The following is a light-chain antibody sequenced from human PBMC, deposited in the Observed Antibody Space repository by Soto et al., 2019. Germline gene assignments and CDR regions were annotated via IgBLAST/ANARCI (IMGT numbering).Light chain of an antibody. CDR2: GNS. CDR1: SSNIGAGYD. Sequence: QSVLTQPPSVSGAPGQRVTISCTGSSSNIGAGYDVHWYQQLPGTAPKLLIYGNSNRPSGVPDRFSGSKSGTSASLAITGLKAEDEADYYCQSRVFGGGTQLTVL. J-gene: IGLJ3*02. CDR3: QSRV. V-gene: IGLV1-40*01.